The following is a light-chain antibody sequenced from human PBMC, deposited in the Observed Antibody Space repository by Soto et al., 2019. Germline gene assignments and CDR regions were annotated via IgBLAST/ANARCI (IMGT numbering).Light chain of an antibody. CDR3: QQYGTSLWT. V-gene: IGKV3-20*01. Sequence: VLTQSPATLSLSPGERATLSCRASQRLSSNLAWYQQRPGQAPRLLIYGASTRATGIPDRFSGSGSGTDFTLTISRVEPEDFALYYCQQYGTSLWTFGQGTKVDIK. CDR1: QRLSSN. J-gene: IGKJ1*01. CDR2: GAS.